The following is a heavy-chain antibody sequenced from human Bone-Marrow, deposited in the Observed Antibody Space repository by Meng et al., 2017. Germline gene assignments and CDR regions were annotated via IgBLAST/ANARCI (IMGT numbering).Heavy chain of an antibody. CDR2: ISAYNGNT. D-gene: IGHD3-9*01. CDR1: GYTFTSYG. CDR3: ARRLTGNYYYGMDV. J-gene: IGHJ6*02. V-gene: IGHV1-18*01. Sequence: ASVKVSCKASGYTFTSYGISWVRQAPGQGLEWMGWISAYNGNTNYAQKLQGRVTMTTDTSTSTAYMELRSLRSDDTAVYYCARRLTGNYYYGMDVWGQGTTVTVSS.